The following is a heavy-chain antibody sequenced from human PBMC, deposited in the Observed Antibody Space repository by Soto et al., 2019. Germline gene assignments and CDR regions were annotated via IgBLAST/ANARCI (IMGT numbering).Heavy chain of an antibody. CDR3: ARRGTPLDY. Sequence: GASVKVSCKTSGYTFTNFGISWVRQAPGQGLEWMGWISAYNGNTNYAQKFQGRVTMTTDTSTSTAYMEVRSLRSDDTAVYYCARRGTPLDYWGQGTLVTVSS. D-gene: IGHD3-16*01. J-gene: IGHJ4*02. CDR2: ISAYNGNT. V-gene: IGHV1-18*01. CDR1: GYTFTNFG.